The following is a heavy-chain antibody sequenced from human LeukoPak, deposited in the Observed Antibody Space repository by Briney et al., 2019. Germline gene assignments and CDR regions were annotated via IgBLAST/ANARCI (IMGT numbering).Heavy chain of an antibody. D-gene: IGHD2-21*01. CDR1: GYRLRPLW. CDR2: IGNDGSDK. Sequence: GGSQSLFCAASGYRLRPLWMLWLRQAPGKGLEGVADIGNDGSDKYYVVCVRDRFTLYRDNAKNAVSLQINSLRARGSAVYYCARSVWPEDYWGQGTLVTVSS. V-gene: IGHV3-7*01. J-gene: IGHJ4*02. CDR3: ARSVWPEDY.